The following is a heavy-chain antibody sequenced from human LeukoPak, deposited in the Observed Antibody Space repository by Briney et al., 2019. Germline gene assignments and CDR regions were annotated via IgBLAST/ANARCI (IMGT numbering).Heavy chain of an antibody. Sequence: SETLSLTCTVSGYSISSAYYWGWIRQPPGKGLDWIANIYHSGSTYYNPSLKSRVTISLDTSKNQFSLKLSSVTAADTAVYYCARVTGEPDYWGQGTLVTVSS. CDR2: IYHSGST. D-gene: IGHD7-27*01. J-gene: IGHJ4*02. CDR1: GYSISSAYY. V-gene: IGHV4-38-2*02. CDR3: ARVTGEPDY.